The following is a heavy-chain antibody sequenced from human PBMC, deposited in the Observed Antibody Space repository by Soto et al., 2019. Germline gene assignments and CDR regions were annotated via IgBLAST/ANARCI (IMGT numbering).Heavy chain of an antibody. Sequence: EVQLVESGGGSVQPARSLRLSCAASGFSFDDYGMHWVRQGPGKGLEWVSGISWNSGDIYYADSVMGRFTISRDNAKRSLSLLMNSLRTEDTAIYSFAKDNDLDRDGPFDYWGQGILVTVSS. J-gene: IGHJ4*02. CDR2: ISWNSGDI. CDR1: GFSFDDYG. D-gene: IGHD2-2*03. V-gene: IGHV3-9*01. CDR3: AKDNDLDRDGPFDY.